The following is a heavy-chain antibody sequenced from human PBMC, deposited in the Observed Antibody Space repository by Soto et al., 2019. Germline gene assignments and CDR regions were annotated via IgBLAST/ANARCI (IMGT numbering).Heavy chain of an antibody. CDR2: IYYSGST. D-gene: IGHD5-18*01. CDR1: GGSISSISYY. J-gene: IGHJ6*02. Sequence: TSETLALTCTVSGGSISSISYYWGWIRQPPGKGLEWIGSIYYSGSTYYNPSLKSRVTISVGTSKNQFSLKLSSVTAADTAVYYCACIFSGGYGYGFYYYGMDVWGQGTMVT. V-gene: IGHV4-39*01. CDR3: ACIFSGGYGYGFYYYGMDV.